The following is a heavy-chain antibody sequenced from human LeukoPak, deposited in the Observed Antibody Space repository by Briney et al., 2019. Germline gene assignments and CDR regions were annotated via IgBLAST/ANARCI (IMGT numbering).Heavy chain of an antibody. V-gene: IGHV4-39*01. J-gene: IGHJ5*02. Sequence: SETLSLTCTVTGGTISSSRYYWGWLRQPPGEGVEGVGSIYYSGSNYYNPSLKSRVTISVDTSKNQFSLKLSSVTAAYTAVYYCARLRIAVAGTPNWFDPWGQGTLVTVSS. CDR3: ARLRIAVAGTPNWFDP. CDR2: IYYSGSN. CDR1: GGTISSSRYY. D-gene: IGHD6-19*01.